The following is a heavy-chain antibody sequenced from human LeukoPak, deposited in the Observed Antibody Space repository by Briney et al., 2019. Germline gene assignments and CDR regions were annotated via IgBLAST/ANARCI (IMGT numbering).Heavy chain of an antibody. CDR1: GFTFDDYA. Sequence: GGSLRLSCAASGFTFDDYAMHWVRQAPGKGLEWVSGISWNSGSIGYADSVKGRFTISRNNAKNSLYLQMNSLRAEDTALYYCAKDYFYGSSGPFDYWGQGTLVTVSS. D-gene: IGHD3-22*01. V-gene: IGHV3-9*01. CDR3: AKDYFYGSSGPFDY. CDR2: ISWNSGSI. J-gene: IGHJ4*02.